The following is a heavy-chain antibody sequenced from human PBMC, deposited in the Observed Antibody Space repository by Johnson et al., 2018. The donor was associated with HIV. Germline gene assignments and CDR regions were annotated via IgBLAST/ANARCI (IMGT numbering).Heavy chain of an antibody. V-gene: IGHV3-30*19. Sequence: QVQLVESGGGVVQPGGSLRLSCAASGFTFSSYGMHWVRQAPGKGLEWVAFISYDGSSKYYAESLKGRISISRDNSKNTLYLQMNSLRAEDTAVCYCARTVYCDGVGDALDIWGQGTMVTVSS. J-gene: IGHJ3*02. CDR1: GFTFSSYG. D-gene: IGHD4-17*01. CDR2: ISYDGSSK. CDR3: ARTVYCDGVGDALDI.